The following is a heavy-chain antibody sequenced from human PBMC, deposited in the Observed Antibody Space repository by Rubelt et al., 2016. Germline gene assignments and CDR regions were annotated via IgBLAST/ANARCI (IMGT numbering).Heavy chain of an antibody. CDR1: GYTFTRYA. V-gene: IGHV7-4-1*02. CDR2: INTNTAKP. J-gene: IGHJ4*02. D-gene: IGHD1-14*01. CDR3: ARGGVLGIF. Sequence: QVQLEQSGSELKKPGASVKISCKASGYTFTRYAMNWMRQAPGQGLEWMGWINTNTAKPAYAQGFTGRFVFSLDTSVSTAYLQISSLRPEDTAVYYCARGGVLGIFWGQGTLVTVSS.